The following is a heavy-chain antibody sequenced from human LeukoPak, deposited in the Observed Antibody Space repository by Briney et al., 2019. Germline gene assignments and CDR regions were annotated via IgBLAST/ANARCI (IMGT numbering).Heavy chain of an antibody. D-gene: IGHD3-10*01. CDR2: INPSGGST. CDR3: AREGGITMVRGVINNWFDP. Sequence: ASVKVSCKASGYTFTSYYMHWVRQAPGQGLEWMGIINPSGGSTSYAQKFQGRVTMTRDMSTSTVYMELSSLRSEDTAVYYCAREGGITMVRGVINNWFDPWGQGTLVTVSS. J-gene: IGHJ5*02. CDR1: GYTFTSYY. V-gene: IGHV1-46*01.